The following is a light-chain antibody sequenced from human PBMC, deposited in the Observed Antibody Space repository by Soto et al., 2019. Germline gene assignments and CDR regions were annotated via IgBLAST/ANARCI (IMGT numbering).Light chain of an antibody. CDR2: GAS. CDR3: QHYNNCPRT. CDR1: QSVSSH. J-gene: IGKJ1*01. V-gene: IGKV3-15*01. Sequence: EIVMTQSPATLSVSPGERVALSCRASQSVSSHLAWYQKNPGQAPRLLVYGASTRDAGIPDRFSGSGSGTEFTLTISSLQSEDFAIYYCQHYNNCPRTFGQGTKVEI.